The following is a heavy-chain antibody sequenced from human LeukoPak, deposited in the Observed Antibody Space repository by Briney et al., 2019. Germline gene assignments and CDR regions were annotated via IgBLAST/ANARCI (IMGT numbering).Heavy chain of an antibody. CDR3: VTGYSSGWYPRGWFDP. D-gene: IGHD6-19*01. Sequence: PSETLSLTCTVSGGSISSSSYYWGWIRQPPGKGLEWIESIYYSGSTYYNPSLKSRVTISVDTSKNQFSLKLSSVTAADTAVYYCVTGYSSGWYPRGWFDPWGQGTLVTVSS. V-gene: IGHV4-39*07. J-gene: IGHJ5*02. CDR1: GGSISSSSYY. CDR2: IYYSGST.